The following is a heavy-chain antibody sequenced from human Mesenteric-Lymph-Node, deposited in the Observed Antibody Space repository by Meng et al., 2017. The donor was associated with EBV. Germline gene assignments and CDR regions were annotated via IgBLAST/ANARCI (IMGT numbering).Heavy chain of an antibody. V-gene: IGHV3-21*01. D-gene: IGHD3-22*01. Sequence: EVQLVXSXXXXXKPXGXXXLSCAASGFTFSSYSMNWVRQAPGKGLEWVSSISSSSSYIYYADSVKGRFTISRDNAKNSLYQQMNSLRAEDTAVYYCARDPTDSSGYYGYWGQGTLVTVSS. CDR3: ARDPTDSSGYYGY. CDR2: ISSSSSYI. CDR1: GFTFSSYS. J-gene: IGHJ4*02.